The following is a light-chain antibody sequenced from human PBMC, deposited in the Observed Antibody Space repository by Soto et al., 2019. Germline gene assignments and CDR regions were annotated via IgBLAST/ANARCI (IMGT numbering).Light chain of an antibody. CDR1: SSDVGGYNY. V-gene: IGLV2-11*01. Sequence: QSALTQPRSVSGSPGQSITISCTGTSSDVGGYNYVSWYRQHPGKAPKLMIYDVSKRPSGVPDRSSGSKSGNTASLTISGLQAEDEADYYCGSYAGSPTHYVFGPGTKLTVL. CDR2: DVS. J-gene: IGLJ1*01. CDR3: GSYAGSPTHYV.